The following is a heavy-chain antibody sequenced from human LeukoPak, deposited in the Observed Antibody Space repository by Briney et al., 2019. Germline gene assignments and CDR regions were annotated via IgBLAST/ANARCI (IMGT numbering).Heavy chain of an antibody. CDR2: INPSGGST. V-gene: IGHV1-46*01. Sequence: ASVKVSCKASGYTFTSYYMHWVRQAPGQGLEWMGIINPSGGSTSYAQKFQGRVTMTRDTSTSTVYMELSSLRSEDTAVYYCARGKVTTLMYYHYGMDVWGQGTTVTVSS. D-gene: IGHD4-17*01. CDR3: ARGKVTTLMYYHYGMDV. J-gene: IGHJ6*02. CDR1: GYTFTSYY.